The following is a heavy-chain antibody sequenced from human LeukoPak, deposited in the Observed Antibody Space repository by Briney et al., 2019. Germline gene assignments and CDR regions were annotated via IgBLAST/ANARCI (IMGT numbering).Heavy chain of an antibody. V-gene: IGHV4-59*01. CDR2: MHSRGNGIT. CDR3: ARGLLGWGSSPFFAS. J-gene: IGHJ4*02. Sequence: PSETLSLTCSVSGASITTYYWNWLRQPPGKRLEWIGYMHSRGNGITNYNPSLKSRATISIDTSKNEFSLNLRSVTAADTAVYYCARGLLGWGSSPFFASGAQGALVTAPS. CDR1: GASITTYY. D-gene: IGHD3-16*01.